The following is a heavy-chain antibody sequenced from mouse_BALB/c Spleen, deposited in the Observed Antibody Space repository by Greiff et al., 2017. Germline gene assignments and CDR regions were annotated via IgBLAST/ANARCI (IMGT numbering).Heavy chain of an antibody. CDR2: ISSGGSYT. J-gene: IGHJ1*01. V-gene: IGHV5-9-3*01. D-gene: IGHD3-1*01. Sequence: EVKLMESGGGLVKPGGSLKLSCAASGFTFSSYAMSWVRQTPEKRLEWVATISSGGSYTYYPDSVKGRFTISRDNAKNTLYLQMSSLRSEDTAMYYCARGRATDFDVWGAGTTVTVSS. CDR3: ARGRATDFDV. CDR1: GFTFSSYA.